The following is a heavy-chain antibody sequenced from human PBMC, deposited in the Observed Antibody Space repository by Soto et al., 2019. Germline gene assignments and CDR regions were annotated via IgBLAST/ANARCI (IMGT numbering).Heavy chain of an antibody. CDR2: ISGSGGST. CDR3: AKDRTAADGGAAAY. J-gene: IGHJ4*02. CDR1: GVTFSSYA. V-gene: IGHV3-23*01. Sequence: EVQLLESGGGLVQPGGSLRLSCAASGVTFSSYAMSWVRPAPGKGLEWVSAISGSGGSTYYADSVKGRFTLSRDNSKHTLYLQMNSLRPENAAVYNSAKDRTAADGGAAAYWGQGPLVTVPS. D-gene: IGHD6-25*01.